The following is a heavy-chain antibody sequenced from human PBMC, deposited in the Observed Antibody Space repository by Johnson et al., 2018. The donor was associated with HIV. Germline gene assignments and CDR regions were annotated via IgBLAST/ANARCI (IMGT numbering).Heavy chain of an antibody. V-gene: IGHV3-30*04. CDR2: ISYDGSNK. Sequence: HVQLVESGGGVVQPGRSLRLSCAASGFTFSSYAMHWVRQAPGKGLEWVAVISYDGSNKYYADSVKGRLTISRDNSKNTLYLQMNSLQTEDTAIYYCARAFDSGTIRDRFWDIWGQGTMVTVTS. CDR1: GFTFSSYA. D-gene: IGHD1-26*01. CDR3: ARAFDSGTIRDRFWDI. J-gene: IGHJ3*02.